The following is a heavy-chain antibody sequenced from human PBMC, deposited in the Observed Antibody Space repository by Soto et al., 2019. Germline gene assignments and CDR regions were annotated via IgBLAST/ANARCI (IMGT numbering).Heavy chain of an antibody. Sequence: QIQLVQSGGDVKTPRASVKVSCTTSRYTFTSHGIAWVRQAPGQGLEWMGWISTFNGKTDYAQKFQGRVTMTADTITSTVHMELRSLRSDDTAVYYCARPLTEGATFREDAFDLWGPGTKVTVSS. CDR1: RYTFTSHG. CDR3: ARPLTEGATFREDAFDL. CDR2: ISTFNGKT. V-gene: IGHV1-18*01. D-gene: IGHD3-9*01. J-gene: IGHJ3*01.